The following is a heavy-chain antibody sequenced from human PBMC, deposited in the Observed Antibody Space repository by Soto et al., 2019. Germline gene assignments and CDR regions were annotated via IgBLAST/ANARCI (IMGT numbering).Heavy chain of an antibody. D-gene: IGHD3-3*01. CDR3: ANNGFWSGPPADY. Sequence: GGSLRLSCVGSGFSFSSNAMSWVRQAPGKGLEWVSGISGSGCSTYYTDSVKGRFAISRDNSKNTLYLQMNSLRAEDKAVYYCANNGFWSGPPADYWGQGTLVTVSS. V-gene: IGHV3-23*01. CDR2: ISGSGCST. CDR1: GFSFSSNA. J-gene: IGHJ4*02.